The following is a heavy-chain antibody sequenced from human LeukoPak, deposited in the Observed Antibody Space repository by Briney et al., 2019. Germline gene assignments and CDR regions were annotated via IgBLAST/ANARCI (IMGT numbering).Heavy chain of an antibody. Sequence: PGGSLRLSCAASGFTFSSYSMNWVRQAPGRGLEWVSSISSSSSYIYYADSVKGRFTISRDNAKNSLYLQMNSLRAEDTAVYYYASQTPHYYYYYMDVWGKGTTVTISS. J-gene: IGHJ6*03. CDR2: ISSSSSYI. CDR1: GFTFSSYS. CDR3: ASQTPHYYYYYMDV. V-gene: IGHV3-21*01.